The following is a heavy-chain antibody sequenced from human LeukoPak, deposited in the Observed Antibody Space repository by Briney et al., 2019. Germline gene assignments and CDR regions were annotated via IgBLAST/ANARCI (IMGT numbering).Heavy chain of an antibody. Sequence: PGGSLRLSCTASGFTFNNYWMSWVRQAPGRGLEWVANIKQDGSEKYYVDSVKGRFTISRDNAKSSLYLQMNSLRAEDTAVYYCARAPEGYTVVTIFDFWGQGTLVTVSS. D-gene: IGHD2-21*02. J-gene: IGHJ4*02. CDR1: GFTFNNYW. V-gene: IGHV3-7*05. CDR3: ARAPEGYTVVTIFDF. CDR2: IKQDGSEK.